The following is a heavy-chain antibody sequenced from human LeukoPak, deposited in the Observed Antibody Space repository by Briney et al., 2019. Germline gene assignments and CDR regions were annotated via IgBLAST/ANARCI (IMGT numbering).Heavy chain of an antibody. V-gene: IGHV3-23*01. J-gene: IGHJ6*04. D-gene: IGHD3-10*02. Sequence: GGSLRLSCAASGFTFSSYAMSWVRQAPGKWLEWVSAISGSGGSTYYADSVKGRFTISRDNAKNSLYLQMNSLRAEDTAVYYCAELGITMIGGVWGKGTTVTISS. CDR1: GFTFSSYA. CDR2: ISGSGGST. CDR3: AELGITMIGGV.